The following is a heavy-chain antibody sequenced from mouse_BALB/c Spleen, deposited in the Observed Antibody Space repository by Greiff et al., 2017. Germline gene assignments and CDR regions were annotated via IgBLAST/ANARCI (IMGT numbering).Heavy chain of an antibody. Sequence: EVQLVESGGDLVKPGGSLKLSCAASGFTFSSYGMSWVRQTPDKRLEWVATISSGGSYTYYPDSVKGRFTISRDNAKNTLYLQMSSLKSEDTAMYYCASKLGRGAMDYWGQGTSVTVSS. J-gene: IGHJ4*01. V-gene: IGHV5-6*01. CDR3: ASKLGRGAMDY. CDR1: GFTFSSYG. D-gene: IGHD4-1*01. CDR2: ISSGGSYT.